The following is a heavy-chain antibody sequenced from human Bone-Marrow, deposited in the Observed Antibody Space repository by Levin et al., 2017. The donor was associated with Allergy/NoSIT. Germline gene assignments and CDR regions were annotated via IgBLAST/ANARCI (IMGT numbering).Heavy chain of an antibody. V-gene: IGHV3-30*03. CDR1: GFTFSSYG. D-gene: IGHD5-12*01. Sequence: PGGSLRLSCAASGFTFSSYGIHWVRQAPGKGLEWVAVISYEGGEKNYADSVRGRFTISRDNSNNTLNLQMNSLRVEDTAIYYCARDRNSGYGDYTFDSWGQGTLVTVSP. CDR3: ARDRNSGYGDYTFDS. J-gene: IGHJ4*02. CDR2: ISYEGGEK.